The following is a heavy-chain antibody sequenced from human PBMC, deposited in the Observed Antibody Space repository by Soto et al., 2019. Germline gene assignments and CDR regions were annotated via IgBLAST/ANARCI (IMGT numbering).Heavy chain of an antibody. J-gene: IGHJ4*02. CDR1: GFTFSTYG. Sequence: GGSLRLSCAASGFTFSTYGMHWVRQAPGKGLEWVAIIWYDGSNKYYADSVKGRFTISRDNSKNTLYLQMNSLRAEDTAVYYCARESCSSTSCYTFDYWGQGTLVTVSS. CDR3: ARESCSSTSCYTFDY. CDR2: IWYDGSNK. D-gene: IGHD2-2*02. V-gene: IGHV3-33*01.